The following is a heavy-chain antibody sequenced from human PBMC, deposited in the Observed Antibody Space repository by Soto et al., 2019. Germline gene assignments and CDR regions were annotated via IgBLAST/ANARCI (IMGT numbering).Heavy chain of an antibody. V-gene: IGHV3-23*01. CDR2: ISGSGGST. D-gene: IGHD6-19*01. Sequence: EVQLLESGGGLVQPGGSLRLSCAASGFTFSSYAMSWVRQAPGKGLEWVPAISGSGGSTYYADSVKGRFTISRDNSKNTLYLQMNSLRAEDTAVYYCASQEAIAVAGDFDYWGQGTLVTVSS. J-gene: IGHJ4*02. CDR1: GFTFSSYA. CDR3: ASQEAIAVAGDFDY.